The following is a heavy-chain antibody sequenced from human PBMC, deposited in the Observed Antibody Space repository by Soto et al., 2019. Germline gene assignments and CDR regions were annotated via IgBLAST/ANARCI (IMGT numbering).Heavy chain of an antibody. D-gene: IGHD6-13*01. CDR1: GFTFSNAW. CDR2: IKSKTDGGTT. V-gene: IGHV3-15*01. Sequence: GGSLRLSCAASGFTFSNAWMSWVRQAPGKGLEWAGRIKSKTDGGTTDYAAPVKGRFTISRDDSKNTLYLQMNSLKTEDTAVYYCTTDIAAAGTIDYWGQGTLVTVSS. CDR3: TTDIAAAGTIDY. J-gene: IGHJ4*02.